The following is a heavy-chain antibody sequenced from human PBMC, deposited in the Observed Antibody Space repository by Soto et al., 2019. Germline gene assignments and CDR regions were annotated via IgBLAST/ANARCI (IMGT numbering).Heavy chain of an antibody. J-gene: IGHJ4*02. CDR2: ISYDGSNK. Sequence: QVQLVESGGGVVQPGRSLRLSCAASGFTFSSYGMHWVRQAPGKGLEWVAFISYDGSNKYYADSVKGRFTISRDNSKNTLYLQMNSLRAEDTAVYYCSKDLTRGYSYGYLVDYWGQGTLVTVSS. D-gene: IGHD5-18*01. CDR1: GFTFSSYG. V-gene: IGHV3-30*18. CDR3: SKDLTRGYSYGYLVDY.